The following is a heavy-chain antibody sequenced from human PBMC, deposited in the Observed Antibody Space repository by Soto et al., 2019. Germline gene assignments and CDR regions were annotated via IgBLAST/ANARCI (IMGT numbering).Heavy chain of an antibody. J-gene: IGHJ4*02. CDR3: SRGRRVRGFIVTPVDY. V-gene: IGHV4-31*03. Sequence: QVQLQESGPGMVKPSQTLSLTCTVSGGSISSGGYYWSWIRQHPGKGLEWIGYIYYSGSTYYNPCVKSRVNISVDTSKSQLTLKLSYVTAADTDVYSCSRGRRVRGFIVTPVDYWGQGNLFTVSS. CDR2: IYYSGST. CDR1: GGSISSGGYY. D-gene: IGHD3-10*01.